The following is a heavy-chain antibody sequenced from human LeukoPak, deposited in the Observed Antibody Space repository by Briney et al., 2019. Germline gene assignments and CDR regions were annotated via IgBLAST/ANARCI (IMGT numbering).Heavy chain of an antibody. J-gene: IGHJ1*01. CDR1: GFTFSSYA. V-gene: IGHV3-30-3*01. D-gene: IGHD4-11*01. Sequence: TGGSLRLSCAVSGFTFSSYAMHWVRQAPGKGLEWVAVISYDGSNKYYADSVKGRFTISRDNSKNTLYLQMNSLRVEDTAVYYCATYSTRNAREFQSWGQGTLVTVSS. CDR3: ATYSTRNAREFQS. CDR2: ISYDGSNK.